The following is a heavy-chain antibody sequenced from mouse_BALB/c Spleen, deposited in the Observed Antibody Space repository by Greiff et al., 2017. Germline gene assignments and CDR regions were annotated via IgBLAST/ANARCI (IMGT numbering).Heavy chain of an antibody. V-gene: IGHV2-9-2*01. CDR1: GFSLTSYD. Sequence: QVQLQQSGPGLVAPSQSLSITCTVSGFSLTSYDISWIRQPPGKGLEWLGVIWTGGGTNYNSAFMSRLSISKDNSKSQVFLKMNSLQTDDTAIYYCARRDGVGYAMDYWGQGTSVTVSS. J-gene: IGHJ4*01. CDR2: IWTGGGT. CDR3: ARRDGVGYAMDY. D-gene: IGHD1-1*01.